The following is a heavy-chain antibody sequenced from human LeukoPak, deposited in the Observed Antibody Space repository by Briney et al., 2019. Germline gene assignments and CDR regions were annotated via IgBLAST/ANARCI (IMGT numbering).Heavy chain of an antibody. Sequence: ASVKVSCKASGYTFTSYYMHGVRQAPGQGLEGMGIINPSGGSTSYAQKFQGRVTMTRDTSTSTVYMELSSLRSEDTAVYYCAREVPAAADYFAYWGQGTLVTVSS. V-gene: IGHV1-46*03. J-gene: IGHJ4*02. CDR1: GYTFTSYY. CDR2: INPSGGST. D-gene: IGHD2-2*01. CDR3: AREVPAAADYFAY.